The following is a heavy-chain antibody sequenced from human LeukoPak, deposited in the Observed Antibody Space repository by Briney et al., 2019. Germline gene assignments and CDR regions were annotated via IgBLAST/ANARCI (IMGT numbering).Heavy chain of an antibody. CDR3: ARQTTRNDAFDI. CDR1: GYSFTSYW. J-gene: IGHJ3*02. Sequence: GESPKISCKGSGYSFTSYWIGWVRQVPGKGLEWMGLIYPGYSDAKYSPSFQGQVTLSVDASISTAYLQWSRLKTSDSAVYYCARQTTRNDAFDIWGQGTMVTVSS. D-gene: IGHD1-14*01. CDR2: IYPGYSDA. V-gene: IGHV5-51*01.